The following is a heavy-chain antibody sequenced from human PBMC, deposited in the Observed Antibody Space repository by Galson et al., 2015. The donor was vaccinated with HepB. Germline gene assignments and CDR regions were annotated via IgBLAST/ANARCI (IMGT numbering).Heavy chain of an antibody. CDR2: IKEDGSVK. D-gene: IGHD6-13*01. Sequence: SLRLSCAASGFTFNIYWMSWVRQAPGKGLEWVANIKEDGSVKYYVDSVKGRLTISRDNAKNSVFLQMNSLRVEDTAVYYCARGQIAAALWGQGTLVTVSS. CDR3: ARGQIAAAL. V-gene: IGHV3-7*03. J-gene: IGHJ4*02. CDR1: GFTFNIYW.